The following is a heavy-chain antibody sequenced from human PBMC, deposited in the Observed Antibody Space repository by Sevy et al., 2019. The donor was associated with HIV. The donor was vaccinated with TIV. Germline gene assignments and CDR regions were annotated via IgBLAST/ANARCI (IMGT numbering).Heavy chain of an antibody. CDR1: KFIFSDYW. CDR3: ARDLRGPRDY. Sequence: GGSLRLSCAASKFIFSDYWMHWVRQAPGKGLVWVSNINEGGSATNYADSVKGRFTISGDNAKNTLYLQMNNLRADDTALYYCARDLRGPRDYWGQGTLVTVSS. J-gene: IGHJ4*02. CDR2: INEGGSAT. V-gene: IGHV3-74*01.